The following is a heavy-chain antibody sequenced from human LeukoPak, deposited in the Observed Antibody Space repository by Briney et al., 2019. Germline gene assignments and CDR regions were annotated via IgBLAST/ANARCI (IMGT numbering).Heavy chain of an antibody. CDR1: GGSFSGYY. Sequence: SETLSLTCAVYGGSFSGYYWSWIRQPPGKGLERIGEINHSGSTNYNPSLKSRVTISVDTSKNQFSLKLSSVTAADTAVYYCARYQLPAYNWFDPWGQGTLVTVSS. D-gene: IGHD2-2*01. CDR3: ARYQLPAYNWFDP. V-gene: IGHV4-34*01. J-gene: IGHJ5*02. CDR2: INHSGST.